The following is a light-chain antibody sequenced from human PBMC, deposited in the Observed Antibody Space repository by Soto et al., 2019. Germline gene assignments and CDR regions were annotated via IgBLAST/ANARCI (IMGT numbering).Light chain of an antibody. CDR3: QQYGSSRLT. V-gene: IGKV3-20*01. J-gene: IGKJ4*01. Sequence: EIVLTQSPGTLSLSPGERATLSCRASQSVSSSYLAWYQQKPGQSPRLLIYGTSTRATGIPARFSGSGSGTDFTLTIDNLEPEDFAVYYCQQYGSSRLTFGGGTKVDI. CDR2: GTS. CDR1: QSVSSSY.